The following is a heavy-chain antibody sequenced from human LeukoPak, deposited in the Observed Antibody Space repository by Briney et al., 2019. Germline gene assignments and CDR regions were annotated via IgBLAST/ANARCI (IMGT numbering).Heavy chain of an antibody. Sequence: SETLSLTRTVSGGSISSYYWSWIRQPAGKGLEWIGRIYTSGSTNHNPSLKSRVTISVDTSKNQFSLKLSSVTAADTAVYYCARTLGYCSGGSCYWYFDLWGRGTLVTVSS. J-gene: IGHJ2*01. D-gene: IGHD2-15*01. V-gene: IGHV4-4*07. CDR2: IYTSGST. CDR1: GGSISSYY. CDR3: ARTLGYCSGGSCYWYFDL.